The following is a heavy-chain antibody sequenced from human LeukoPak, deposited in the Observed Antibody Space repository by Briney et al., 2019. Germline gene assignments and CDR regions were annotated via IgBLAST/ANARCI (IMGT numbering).Heavy chain of an antibody. CDR3: ARGGAYCGADCYSDYYFDL. V-gene: IGHV3-7*03. D-gene: IGHD2-21*02. CDR2: IKPDGSEK. Sequence: GGSLRLSCAASGFTFSGYWMSWVRQAPGKGLEWVANIKPDGSEKYYVDSVKGRFTISRDNAKNSLYLQMNSLRVDDTAVYYCARGGAYCGADCYSDYYFDLWGRGTLVTVSS. J-gene: IGHJ2*01. CDR1: GFTFSGYW.